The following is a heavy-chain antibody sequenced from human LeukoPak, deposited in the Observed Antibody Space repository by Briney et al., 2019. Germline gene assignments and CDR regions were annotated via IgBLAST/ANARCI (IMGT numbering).Heavy chain of an antibody. CDR2: ISYDGSNK. D-gene: IGHD3-10*01. Sequence: PGRSLRLSCAASRFTFSSYGMHWVRQAPGKGLEWVAVISYDGSNKYYADSVKGRFTISRDNSKNTLYLQMNSLRAEDTAVYYCAKDSRVRGVPSFPFDYWGQGTLVTVSS. V-gene: IGHV3-30*18. CDR3: AKDSRVRGVPSFPFDY. CDR1: RFTFSSYG. J-gene: IGHJ4*02.